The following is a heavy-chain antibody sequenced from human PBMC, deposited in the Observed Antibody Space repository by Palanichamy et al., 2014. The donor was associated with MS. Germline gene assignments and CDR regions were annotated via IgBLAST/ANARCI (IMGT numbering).Heavy chain of an antibody. Sequence: EVQLLESGGGLVQPGGSLRLSCVASGFTFSNCAMSWVRQAPGKGLEWVSAIFGSGGTTYYADSVKGRFTISRDNSKKTLYLQMNSLRAEDTAIYYCAKPLSGTYSGSFDYWGQGTLVTVSS. CDR2: IFGSGGTT. V-gene: IGHV3-23*01. D-gene: IGHD1-26*01. CDR1: GFTFSNCA. J-gene: IGHJ4*02. CDR3: AKPLSGTYSGSFDY.